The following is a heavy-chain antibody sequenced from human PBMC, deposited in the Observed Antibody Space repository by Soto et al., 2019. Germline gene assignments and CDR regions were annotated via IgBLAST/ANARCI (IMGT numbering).Heavy chain of an antibody. V-gene: IGHV3-74*01. CDR3: ARVGRGHPIFGVVYYYYYGMDV. CDR1: VFTISNSW. J-gene: IGHJ6*02. D-gene: IGHD3-3*01. CDR2: FNSDGSIT. Sequence: GGSLRLSCAASVFTISNSWMHWVRQGPGEGLVWVARFNSDGSITNSAKSVRGRFTISRDNAENTLYLQMNSLRAEDTAVYYCARVGRGHPIFGVVYYYYYGMDVWGQGTTVTVSS.